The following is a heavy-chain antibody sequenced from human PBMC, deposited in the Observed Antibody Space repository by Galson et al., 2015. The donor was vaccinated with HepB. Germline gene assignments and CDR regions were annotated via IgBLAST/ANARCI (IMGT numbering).Heavy chain of an antibody. CDR1: GYTFTSYA. V-gene: IGHV1-3*01. CDR3: ARDRNYYDSSGYGS. Sequence: SVKVSCKASGYTFTSYAMHWVRQAPGQRLEWMGWINAGNGNTKYSRKFQGRVTITRDTSASTAYMELSSLRSEDTAVYYCARDRNYYDSSGYGSWGQGTLVTVSS. D-gene: IGHD3-22*01. J-gene: IGHJ4*02. CDR2: INAGNGNT.